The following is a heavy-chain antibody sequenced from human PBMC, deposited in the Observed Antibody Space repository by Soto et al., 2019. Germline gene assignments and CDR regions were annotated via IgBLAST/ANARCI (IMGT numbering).Heavy chain of an antibody. J-gene: IGHJ6*02. Sequence: GGSLRLSCAASGFTFSSYGMHWVRQAPGKGLEWVAVISYDGSNKYYADSVKGRFTISRDNSKNTLYLQMNSLRAEDTAVYYCAKDMDVLRFLEWSDGMDVWGQGTTVAVSS. D-gene: IGHD3-3*01. CDR2: ISYDGSNK. CDR3: AKDMDVLRFLEWSDGMDV. CDR1: GFTFSSYG. V-gene: IGHV3-30*18.